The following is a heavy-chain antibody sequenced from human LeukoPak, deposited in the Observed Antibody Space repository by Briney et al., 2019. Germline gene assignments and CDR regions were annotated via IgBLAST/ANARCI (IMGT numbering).Heavy chain of an antibody. Sequence: PGGSLRLSCVASGFSFSNYGTHWVRQAPGKGLDWVAFVSYDGSNKYYADSVMGRFTISRDNPKNTLYLQMSSLGPEDSAVYYCAREADYGDYVGGAFDVWGQGTMVTVSS. CDR2: VSYDGSNK. V-gene: IGHV3-30*19. J-gene: IGHJ3*01. CDR3: AREADYGDYVGGAFDV. CDR1: GFSFSNYG. D-gene: IGHD4-17*01.